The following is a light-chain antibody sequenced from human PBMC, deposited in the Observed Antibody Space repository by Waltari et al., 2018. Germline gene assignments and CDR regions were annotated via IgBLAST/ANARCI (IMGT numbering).Light chain of an antibody. CDR2: KDS. J-gene: IGLJ1*01. CDR3: QSTDASETFV. V-gene: IGLV3-25*03. CDR1: ILSKEY. Sequence: SDELTQPPSVSVSPGQTARITCSGEILSKEYAYWYQHKPGQAPVLVIYKDSEMPSGIPDRFSGSSSGTTVTLTISAVQAEDEAAYYCQSTDASETFVFGTGTTVTVL.